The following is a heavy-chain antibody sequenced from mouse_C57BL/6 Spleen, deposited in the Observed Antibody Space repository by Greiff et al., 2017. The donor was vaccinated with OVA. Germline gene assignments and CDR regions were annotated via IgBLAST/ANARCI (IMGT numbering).Heavy chain of an antibody. D-gene: IGHD2-3*01. CDR3: ARGGGGYYPSWSFDV. CDR2: INPGSGGT. Sequence: QVQLQQSGAELVRPGTSVKVSCKASGYAFTNYLIEWVKQRPGQGLEWIGVINPGSGGTNYNEKFKGKATLTADKSSSTAYMQLSSLTSEDSAVYFCARGGGGYYPSWSFDVWGTGTTVTVSS. V-gene: IGHV1-54*01. CDR1: GYAFTNYL. J-gene: IGHJ1*03.